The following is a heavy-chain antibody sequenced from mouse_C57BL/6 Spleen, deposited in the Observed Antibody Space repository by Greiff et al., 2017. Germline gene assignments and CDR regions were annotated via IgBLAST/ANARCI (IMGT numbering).Heavy chain of an antibody. Sequence: EVQLQQSGAALVRPGASVKLSCPASGFNIKDDYMHWVKQRPEQGLEWIGWIDPENGDTEYASKFQGTAPITADTSSKTAYLQLSRLTSEDTAVYYCTKFYDLYFDYWGQGTTLTVSS. CDR3: TKFYDLYFDY. CDR1: GFNIKDDY. J-gene: IGHJ2*01. CDR2: IDPENGDT. V-gene: IGHV14-4*01. D-gene: IGHD2-3*01.